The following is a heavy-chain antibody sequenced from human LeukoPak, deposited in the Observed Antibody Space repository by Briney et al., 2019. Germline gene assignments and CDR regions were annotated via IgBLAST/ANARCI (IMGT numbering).Heavy chain of an antibody. D-gene: IGHD3-22*01. Sequence: SETLSLTCAVYVGSFSGYYWSWIRQPPGKGLEWIGEINHSGSTNYNPSLKSRVTISVDTSKNQFFLKLSSVTAADTAVYYCASFVYDSSGQSHHWGQGTMVTVSS. CDR2: INHSGST. V-gene: IGHV4-34*01. CDR3: ASFVYDSSGQSHH. J-gene: IGHJ3*01. CDR1: VGSFSGYY.